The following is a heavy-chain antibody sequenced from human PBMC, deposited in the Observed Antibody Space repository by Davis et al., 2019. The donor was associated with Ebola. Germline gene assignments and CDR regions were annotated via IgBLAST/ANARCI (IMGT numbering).Heavy chain of an antibody. Sequence: GESLKISCAASGFSFSIYGMHWVRQAPGKGLEWVAGISYHGNGKYYVDSVKGRFIISRDNAKNSLFLQMHSLRGDDTAVYFCARETPISSRSDWWGQGTLVTVSS. CDR3: ARETPISSRSDW. CDR1: GFSFSIYG. J-gene: IGHJ4*02. V-gene: IGHV3-30*03. CDR2: ISYHGNGK. D-gene: IGHD2-2*01.